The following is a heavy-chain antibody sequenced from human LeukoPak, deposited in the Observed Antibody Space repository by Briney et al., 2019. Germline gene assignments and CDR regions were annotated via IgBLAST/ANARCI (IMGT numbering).Heavy chain of an antibody. J-gene: IGHJ5*02. CDR3: ARVGHNWFDP. D-gene: IGHD1-26*01. CDR2: IYHSGRT. V-gene: IGHV4-4*02. CDR1: GGSISSPNW. Sequence: PSETPSLTCAVSGGSISSPNWWTWVRQPPGKGLEWIGEIYHSGRTNSNPSLESRVIMSVDESKNQFSLKLTSVTAADTAVYYCARVGHNWFDPWGQGTLVTVSS.